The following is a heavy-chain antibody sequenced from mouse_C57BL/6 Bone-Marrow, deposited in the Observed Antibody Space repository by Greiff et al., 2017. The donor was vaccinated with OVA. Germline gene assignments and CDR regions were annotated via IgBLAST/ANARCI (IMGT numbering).Heavy chain of an antibody. V-gene: IGHV2-2*01. CDR3: ARIMNYYPFAY. J-gene: IGHJ3*01. CDR1: GFSLTSYG. Sequence: QVQLKQSGPGLVQPSQSLSITCTVSGFSLTSYGVHWVRQSPGKGLEWLGVIWSGGSTDYNAAFISRLSISKDNSKSQVFFKMNSLQADDTAIYYCARIMNYYPFAYWGQGTLVTVSA. D-gene: IGHD2-1*01. CDR2: IWSGGST.